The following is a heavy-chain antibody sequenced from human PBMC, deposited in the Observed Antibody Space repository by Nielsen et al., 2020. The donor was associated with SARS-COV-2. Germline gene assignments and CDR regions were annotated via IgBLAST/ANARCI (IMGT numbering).Heavy chain of an antibody. CDR3: TRDQTFWSGAYMCD. CDR1: GFTFNIYG. V-gene: IGHV3-53*01. J-gene: IGHJ4*02. Sequence: GESLKISCAASGFTFNIYGMSWVRQAPGKGLEWVSVIYSGGNTHYSDSVKGRFTISRDISKNTLHLQMNSLRAEDTAVYYCTRDQTFWSGAYMCDWGQGTLVTVSS. D-gene: IGHD3-3*01. CDR2: IYSGGNT.